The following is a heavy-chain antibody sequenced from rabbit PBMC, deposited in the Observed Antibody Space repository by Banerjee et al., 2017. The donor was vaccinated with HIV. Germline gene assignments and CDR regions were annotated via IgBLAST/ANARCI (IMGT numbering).Heavy chain of an antibody. CDR3: ARSSGDVSLNL. D-gene: IGHD2-1*01. J-gene: IGHJ4*01. V-gene: IGHV1S45*01. CDR1: GFSFSSSYW. Sequence: QEQLEESGGDLVKPEGSLTLTCTASGFSFSSSYWICWVRQAPGKGLEWIACIDAGSSGSTYYASWAKGRFTISKTSSTTVTLQMTSLTAADTATYFCARSSGDVSLNLWGQGTLVTVS. CDR2: IDAGSSGST.